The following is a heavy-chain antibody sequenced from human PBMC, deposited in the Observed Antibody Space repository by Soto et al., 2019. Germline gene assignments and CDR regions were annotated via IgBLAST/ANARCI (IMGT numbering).Heavy chain of an antibody. J-gene: IGHJ4*02. CDR2: VYSGSAT. CDR3: ARGKSVYLPFDF. Sequence: EVQLVETGGGLVQPGGSLRLSCAASGFIVSDNYMNWVRQAPGKGLEWLSVVYSGSATYYADSVKGRFTISRDNSKNTVFLHMNSLRVEDTAVYYCARGKSVYLPFDFWGQGTQVTVSS. V-gene: IGHV3-53*02. CDR1: GFIVSDNY.